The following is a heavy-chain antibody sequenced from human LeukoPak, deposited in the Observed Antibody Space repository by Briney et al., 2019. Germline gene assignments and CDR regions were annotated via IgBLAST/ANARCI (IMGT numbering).Heavy chain of an antibody. D-gene: IGHD6-19*01. CDR2: MNPNSGNT. Sequence: ASVKVSCKASGYTFTSYDINWVRQATGQGLEWMGWMNPNSGNTGYAQKFQGRVTMTRNTPISTAYMELSRLRSDDTAVYYCAAYSSGWQGDAFDIWGQGTMVTVSS. J-gene: IGHJ3*02. CDR3: AAYSSGWQGDAFDI. CDR1: GYTFTSYD. V-gene: IGHV1-8*01.